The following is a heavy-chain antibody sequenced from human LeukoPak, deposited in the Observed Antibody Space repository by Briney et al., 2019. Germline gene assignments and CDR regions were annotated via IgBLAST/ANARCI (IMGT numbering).Heavy chain of an antibody. CDR3: ARAENYYDSSGYSFYYYGMDV. CDR2: IIPILGIA. Sequence: SVKVSCKASGGTFSSYAISWVRQAPGQGLEWMGRIIPILGIANYTQKFQGRVTITADKSTSTAYMELSSLRSEDTAVYYCARAENYYDSSGYSFYYYGMDVWGQGTTVTVSS. D-gene: IGHD3-22*01. V-gene: IGHV1-69*04. J-gene: IGHJ6*02. CDR1: GGTFSSYA.